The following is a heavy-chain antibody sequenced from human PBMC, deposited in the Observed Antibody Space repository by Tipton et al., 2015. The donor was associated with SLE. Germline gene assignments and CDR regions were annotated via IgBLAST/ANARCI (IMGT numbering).Heavy chain of an antibody. D-gene: IGHD6-13*01. CDR2: INHSGST. V-gene: IGHV4-34*01. J-gene: IGHJ6*02. CDR3: ARDISGYSSSWFYYYSAMDV. Sequence: TLSLTCAVYGGSFSGYSWSWIRQPPGKGLEWTGEINHSGSTNYNPSLKSRVTISLDTSKNQFSLKLTSVTTADTAVYHCARDISGYSSSWFYYYSAMDVWGQGTTVTVSS. CDR1: GGSFSGYS.